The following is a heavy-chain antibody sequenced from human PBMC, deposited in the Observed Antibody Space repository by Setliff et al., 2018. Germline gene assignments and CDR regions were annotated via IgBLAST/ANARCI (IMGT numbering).Heavy chain of an antibody. CDR1: GGSLSSHY. D-gene: IGHD3-10*01. CDR2: LYTSGDT. Sequence: SETLSLTCTVSGGSLSSHYWTWIRQPAGKGLEWIGRLYTSGDTNYNPSLKSRVSMSLDTSKNQFSLKLNSVTAADTATYYCARDRSYYASGSFTKWFDYWGQGALVTVSS. J-gene: IGHJ4*02. V-gene: IGHV4-4*07. CDR3: ARDRSYYASGSFTKWFDY.